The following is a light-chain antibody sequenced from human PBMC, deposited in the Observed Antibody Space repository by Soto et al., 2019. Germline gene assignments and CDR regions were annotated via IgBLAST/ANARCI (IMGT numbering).Light chain of an antibody. CDR1: QSISSW. V-gene: IGKV1-5*01. CDR2: DAS. Sequence: DIQMTQSPSTLSASVGDRVTITCRASQSISSWLAWYQQKPGKAPKLLIYDASSLESGVPSRFSGSGSRTEFALTISGRRRDDFATYYCQQYKSYSGTFGQGTKVEIK. CDR3: QQYKSYSGT. J-gene: IGKJ1*01.